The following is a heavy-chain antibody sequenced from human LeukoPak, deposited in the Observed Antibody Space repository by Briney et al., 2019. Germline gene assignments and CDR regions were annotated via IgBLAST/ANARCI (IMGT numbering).Heavy chain of an antibody. V-gene: IGHV4-4*09. CDR1: GGSISSYY. CDR2: IYTSGST. J-gene: IGHJ4*02. Sequence: SETLSLTCTVSGGSISSYYWSWIRQPPGKGLEWIGYIYTSGSTNYNPSLKSRVTISVDTSKNQFSLDLSSVTAADTAVYYCARQKCTSTSCLTKNAFDIWGQGTLVTVSS. D-gene: IGHD2-2*01. CDR3: ARQKCTSTSCLTKNAFDI.